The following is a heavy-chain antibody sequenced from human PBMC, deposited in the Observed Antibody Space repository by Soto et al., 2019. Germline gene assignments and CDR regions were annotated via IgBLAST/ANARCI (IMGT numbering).Heavy chain of an antibody. D-gene: IGHD2-15*01. J-gene: IGHJ4*02. V-gene: IGHV4-39*01. Sequence: PSETLSLTCTVSGGSISSSSFYWGWIRQPPGKGLEWIGNIYYSGTSYYTPSLKSRVTMSVDTSNNQFSLKLSSVTASDTAVYYCGRLCSGGSCYLVIDYWGQGTLVTVSS. CDR1: GGSISSSSFY. CDR3: GRLCSGGSCYLVIDY. CDR2: IYYSGTS.